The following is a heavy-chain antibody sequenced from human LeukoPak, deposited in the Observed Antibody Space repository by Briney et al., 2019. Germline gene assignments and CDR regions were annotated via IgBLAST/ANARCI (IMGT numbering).Heavy chain of an antibody. D-gene: IGHD3-22*01. CDR3: ARDNYDSSGLGDYYYMDV. J-gene: IGHJ6*03. CDR2: INPNSGGT. CDR1: GYTFTGYY. Sequence: GASVKVSCKASGYTFTGYYIHWVRQAPGQGLEWMGWINPNSGGTNYAQKFQGRVTMTRDTSISTAYMELSRLRSDDTAVYYCARDNYDSSGLGDYYYMDVWGKGTTVTISS. V-gene: IGHV1-2*02.